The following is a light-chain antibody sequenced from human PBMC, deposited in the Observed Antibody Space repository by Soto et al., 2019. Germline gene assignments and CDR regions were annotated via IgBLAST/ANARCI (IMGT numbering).Light chain of an antibody. CDR3: GTWDSSLSLWV. V-gene: IGLV1-51*02. CDR2: ENN. J-gene: IGLJ3*02. Sequence: QSVLTQPPSVSAAPGQTVTISCSGSSSNIGNNDVSWYQQLPGTAPKLLIYENNKRPSGIPDRFSGSKSGTSATLGITGLQTGDEADYYCGTWDSSLSLWVFGGGTKVTVL. CDR1: SSNIGNND.